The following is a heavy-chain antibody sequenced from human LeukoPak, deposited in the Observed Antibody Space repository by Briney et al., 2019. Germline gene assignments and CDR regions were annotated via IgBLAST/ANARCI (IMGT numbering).Heavy chain of an antibody. Sequence: SETLSLTCTVSGGSITSYSWSWIRQAAGKGLEWIGRIYTSGSTNYNPSLKSRVTMSVDTSKNQFSLKLNSVTAADTAVYYCARSGGSGTYYDGSFDYWGQGTLVTVSS. V-gene: IGHV4-4*07. CDR3: ARSGGSGTYYDGSFDY. J-gene: IGHJ4*02. CDR1: GGSITSYS. CDR2: IYTSGST. D-gene: IGHD1-26*01.